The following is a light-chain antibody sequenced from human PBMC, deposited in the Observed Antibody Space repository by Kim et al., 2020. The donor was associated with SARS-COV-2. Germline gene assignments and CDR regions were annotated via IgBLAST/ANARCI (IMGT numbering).Light chain of an antibody. CDR2: YDS. V-gene: IGLV3-21*01. J-gene: IGLJ1*01. CDR1: NIGSKS. CDR3: QVWESSSGHLYV. Sequence: SYELTQPPSVSVAPGKTARITCGGNNIGSKSVHWYQQKPGQAPVLVIYYDSDRPSGIPERFSGSNSGNTATLTISRVEAGDEADYYCQVWESSSGHLYVFGTGTKVTVL.